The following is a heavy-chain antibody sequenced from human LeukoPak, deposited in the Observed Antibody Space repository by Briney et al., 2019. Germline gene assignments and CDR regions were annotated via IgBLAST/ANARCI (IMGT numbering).Heavy chain of an antibody. J-gene: IGHJ4*02. D-gene: IGHD5-12*01. V-gene: IGHV4-38-2*02. Sequence: SETLSLTCTVSGYSISSGYYWGWIRQPPGKGLEWIGSIYHSGSTYYNPSLKSRVTISVDTSKNQFSLKLSSVTAADTAVYYCARGYSEFDYWGQGTLVTVSS. CDR3: ARGYSEFDY. CDR1: GYSISSGYY. CDR2: IYHSGST.